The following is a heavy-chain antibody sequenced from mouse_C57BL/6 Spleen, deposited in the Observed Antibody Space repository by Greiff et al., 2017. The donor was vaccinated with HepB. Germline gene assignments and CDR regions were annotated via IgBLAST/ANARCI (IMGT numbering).Heavy chain of an antibody. J-gene: IGHJ3*01. CDR1: GSTFTSYG. Sequence: VQLQQSGAELARPGAQVKCSAKAFGSTFTSYGISWVKQRTGQGFGWIGEIYPRIGNTYYNEKFKGKATLTADKSSSTAYMELRSLTSEDSAVYSCASSNLRCFAYWGQGTLVTVSA. D-gene: IGHD2-5*01. CDR2: IYPRIGNT. CDR3: ASSNLRCFAY. V-gene: IGHV1-81*01.